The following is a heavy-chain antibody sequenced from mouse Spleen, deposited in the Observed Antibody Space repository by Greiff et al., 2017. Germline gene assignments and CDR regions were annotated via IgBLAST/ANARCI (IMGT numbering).Heavy chain of an antibody. D-gene: IGHD1-1*01. Sequence: VQLQQSGAELVKPGASVKLSCKASGYTFTEYTIHWVKQRSGQGLEWIGWFYPGSGSIKYNEKFKDKATLTADKSSSTVYMELSRLTSEDSAVYFCARHVPYYYGSSSWYFDVWGAGTTVTVSS. CDR2: FYPGSGSI. CDR3: ARHVPYYYGSSSWYFDV. J-gene: IGHJ1*01. V-gene: IGHV1-62-2*01. CDR1: GYTFTEYT.